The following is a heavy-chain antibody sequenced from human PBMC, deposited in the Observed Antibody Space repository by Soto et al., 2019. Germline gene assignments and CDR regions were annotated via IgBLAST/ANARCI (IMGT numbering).Heavy chain of an antibody. CDR2: MIGSDGGT. J-gene: IGHJ6*03. CDR1: GFTFSSYA. D-gene: IGHD3-10*01. V-gene: IGHV3-23*01. Sequence: EVQLLESGGGLVQPGGSLRLSCAASGFTFSSYAMSWVRQAPGEGLEWVYMIGSDGGTFYVDSVRGRFTISRYNSKNTLYLQMNSLRAEEMAVYYCARGLKMVRVVTSYFMDVWGKGTTVTVSS. CDR3: ARGLKMVRVVTSYFMDV.